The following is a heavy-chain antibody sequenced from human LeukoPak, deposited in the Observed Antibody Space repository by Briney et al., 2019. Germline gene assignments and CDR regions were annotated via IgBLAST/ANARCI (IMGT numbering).Heavy chain of an antibody. J-gene: IGHJ3*02. D-gene: IGHD3/OR15-3a*01. V-gene: IGHV5-51*01. Sequence: GESLKISCSGSGYSFISYWIGWVRQMPGKGLEWMGIIYPDDSDTRYSPSFQGQVTISADKSINTAYLQWSNLKASDTAMYYCARHPPRGLAKDVFDIWGQGTMATVSS. CDR3: ARHPPRGLAKDVFDI. CDR1: GYSFISYW. CDR2: IYPDDSDT.